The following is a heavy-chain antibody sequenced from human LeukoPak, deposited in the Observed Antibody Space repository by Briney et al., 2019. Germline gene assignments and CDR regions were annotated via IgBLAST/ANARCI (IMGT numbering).Heavy chain of an antibody. J-gene: IGHJ6*03. CDR2: IHYSGST. CDR3: ARLVSGYYGSGSNLPDYYSYMDV. D-gene: IGHD3-10*01. Sequence: SWIRQHPGKGLEWIGYIHYSGSTYYNPSLKSRVTISIDTSKNQFSLKLSSVTAADTAVYYCARLVSGYYGSGSNLPDYYSYMDVWGKGTTVTVSS. V-gene: IGHV4-31*02.